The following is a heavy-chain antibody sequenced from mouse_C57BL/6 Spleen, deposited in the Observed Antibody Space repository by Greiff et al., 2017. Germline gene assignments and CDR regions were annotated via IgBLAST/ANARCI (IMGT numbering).Heavy chain of an antibody. J-gene: IGHJ4*01. V-gene: IGHV5-17*01. CDR3: ATPDGYYAMDY. CDR2: ISSGSSTN. CDR1: GFTFSDYG. Sequence: EVQGVESGGGLVKPGGSLKLSCAASGFTFSDYGMHWVRQAPEKGLEWVAYISSGSSTNYYADTVKGRFTISRDNAKNTLFLQMTSLRSEDTAMYYCATPDGYYAMDYWGQGTSVTVSS. D-gene: IGHD2-3*01.